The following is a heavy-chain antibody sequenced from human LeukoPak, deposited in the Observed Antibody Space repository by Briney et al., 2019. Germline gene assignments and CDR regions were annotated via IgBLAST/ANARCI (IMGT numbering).Heavy chain of an antibody. Sequence: GGSPRLSCAASGFTFSSNWMSWVRQAPGKGLEWVSNIKEDGGEKNYVGSVKGRFIISRDNAKNSLYLQMNSLRAEDTAVYYCARDFGYCSGGSCYTRMDVWGKGTTVTVSS. J-gene: IGHJ6*03. CDR1: GFTFSSNW. V-gene: IGHV3-7*01. CDR2: IKEDGGEK. D-gene: IGHD2-15*01. CDR3: ARDFGYCSGGSCYTRMDV.